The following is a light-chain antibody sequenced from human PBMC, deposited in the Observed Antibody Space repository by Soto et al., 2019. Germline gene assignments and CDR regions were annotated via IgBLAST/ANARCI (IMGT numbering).Light chain of an antibody. CDR1: NSDIGAYDY. J-gene: IGLJ1*01. V-gene: IGLV2-8*01. Sequence: ALTQPPSASGSPGQTVTSACAGTNSDIGAYDYVSWYQQHPTKSPKLIIYEGSTRPSRVPDRFSASKSGYTASLTVSALQAEDEADYYCSSHGGANNFYVFGTGTKVTVL. CDR3: SSHGGANNFYV. CDR2: EGS.